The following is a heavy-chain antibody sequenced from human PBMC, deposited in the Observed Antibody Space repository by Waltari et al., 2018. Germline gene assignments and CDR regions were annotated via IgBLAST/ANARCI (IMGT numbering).Heavy chain of an antibody. CDR3: ARVCGIVGATPFDY. CDR2: ISSSSSYI. J-gene: IGHJ4*02. Sequence: EVQLVESGGGLVKPGGSLRLSCAASGFTFSSYSMTWVRQAPGKGLEWVSSISSSSSYIYYADSVKGRFTISRDNAKNSLYLQMNSLRAEDTAVYYCARVCGIVGATPFDYWGQGTLVTVSS. CDR1: GFTFSSYS. V-gene: IGHV3-21*01. D-gene: IGHD1-26*01.